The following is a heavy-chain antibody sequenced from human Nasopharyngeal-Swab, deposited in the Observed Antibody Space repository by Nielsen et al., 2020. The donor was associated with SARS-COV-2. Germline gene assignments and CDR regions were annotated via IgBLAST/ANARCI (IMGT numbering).Heavy chain of an antibody. CDR2: ISSSGSTI. D-gene: IGHD6-13*01. CDR1: GFTFSDYY. CDR3: ATSDIAAAADY. J-gene: IGHJ4*02. V-gene: IGHV3-11*04. Sequence: LSLTCAASGFTFSDYYMSWIRQAPGKGLEWVSYISSSGSTIYYADSVKGRFTISRDNAKNSLYLQMNSLRAEDTAVYYCATSDIAAAADYWGQGTLVTVSS.